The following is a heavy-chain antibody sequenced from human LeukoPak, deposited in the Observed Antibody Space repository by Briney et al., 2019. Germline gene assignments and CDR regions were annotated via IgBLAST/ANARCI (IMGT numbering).Heavy chain of an antibody. CDR2: INPNAGST. Sequence: ASVKVSCKASGYTFTRYYMHWVRQAPGQGLEWMGLINPNAGSTTYAEKFQARVKMTSDTSTGTVYMELSRLRSEDTAVYFCARDQQYSPGYVYGGQGTLVTVSS. CDR3: ARDQQYSPGYVY. CDR1: GYTFTRYY. V-gene: IGHV1-46*01. J-gene: IGHJ4*02. D-gene: IGHD2-8*02.